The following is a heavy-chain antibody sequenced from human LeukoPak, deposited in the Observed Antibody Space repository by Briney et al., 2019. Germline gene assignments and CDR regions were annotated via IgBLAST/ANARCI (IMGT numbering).Heavy chain of an antibody. V-gene: IGHV4-34*01. Sequence: PSETLSLTCAVYGGSFSGYYWSWIRQPPGKGMEWIGEINHSGSTNYNPSLKSRVTISVDTSKNQFSLKLSSVTAADTAVYYCARAGCYYGSGSYLDYWGQGTLVTVSS. CDR1: GGSFSGYY. J-gene: IGHJ4*02. CDR3: ARAGCYYGSGSYLDY. CDR2: INHSGST. D-gene: IGHD3-10*01.